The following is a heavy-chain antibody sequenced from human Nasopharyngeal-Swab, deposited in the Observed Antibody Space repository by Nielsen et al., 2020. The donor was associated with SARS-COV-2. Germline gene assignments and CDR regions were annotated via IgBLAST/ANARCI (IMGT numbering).Heavy chain of an antibody. CDR3: AKVRTNYGMGLNGALDP. CDR1: GGTFRNSG. J-gene: IGHJ5*01. CDR2: IIPVFGTP. D-gene: IGHD4-17*01. Sequence: SVKISCKSSGGTFRNSGFSWVRQAPGQGLEWMGGIIPVFGTPLYAQKFQGRVTISADESTTTTYMELSSLRSQDTAVYYCAKVRTNYGMGLNGALDPWREGTLVTVSS. V-gene: IGHV1-69*13.